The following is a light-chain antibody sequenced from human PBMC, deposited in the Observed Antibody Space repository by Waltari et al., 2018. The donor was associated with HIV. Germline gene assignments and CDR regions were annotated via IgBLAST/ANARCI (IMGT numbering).Light chain of an antibody. J-gene: IGLJ2*01. Sequence: QAVVTQEPSLTVSPGGTVTLTCGSSTGAVTSGHYPYWFQQKPGQAPRTLIYDTSNKHSWTPARFSGSLLGGKAALTLSGAQPEDEAEYYCLLSGEVFGGGTKLTVL. V-gene: IGLV7-46*01. CDR3: LLSGEV. CDR2: DTS. CDR1: TGAVTSGHY.